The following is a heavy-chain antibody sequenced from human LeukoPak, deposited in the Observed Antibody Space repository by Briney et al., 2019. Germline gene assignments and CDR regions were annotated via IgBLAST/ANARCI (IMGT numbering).Heavy chain of an antibody. CDR3: ARVKGSGSYYPTDY. D-gene: IGHD3-10*01. V-gene: IGHV3-33*01. CDR2: IWYDGSNK. Sequence: GGSLRPSCAASGFTFSSYGMHWVRQAPGKGLEWVAVIWYDGSNKYYADSVKGRFTISRDNSKNTLYLQMNSLRAEDTAVYYCARVKGSGSYYPTDYWGQGTLVTVSS. CDR1: GFTFSSYG. J-gene: IGHJ4*02.